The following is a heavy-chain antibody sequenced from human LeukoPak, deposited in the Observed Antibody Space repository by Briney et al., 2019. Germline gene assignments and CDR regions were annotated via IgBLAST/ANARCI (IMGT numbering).Heavy chain of an antibody. CDR3: ARDYYDSSGPIGAFDI. CDR2: ISSSSSYI. J-gene: IGHJ3*02. V-gene: IGHV3-21*01. CDR1: GFTFSSYG. D-gene: IGHD3-22*01. Sequence: GGSLRLSCAASGFTFSSYGMHWVRQAPGKGLEWVSSISSSSSYIYYADSVKGRFTISRDNAKNSLYLQMNSLRAEDTAVYYCARDYYDSSGPIGAFDIWGQGTMVTVSS.